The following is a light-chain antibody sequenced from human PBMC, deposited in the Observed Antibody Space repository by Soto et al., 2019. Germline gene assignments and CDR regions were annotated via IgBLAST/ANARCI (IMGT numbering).Light chain of an antibody. CDR1: QSISSW. CDR3: QQYSSYPET. J-gene: IGKJ1*01. V-gene: IGKV1-5*03. CDR2: EAS. Sequence: DIQMTQSPSTLSASVGDRVTITCRASQSISSWLAWYQQKLGKAPKLLIYEASRLESAVPSRFSGSASGTEFTLTISSLQPDDFATYYCQQYSSYPETFGQGTKVDIK.